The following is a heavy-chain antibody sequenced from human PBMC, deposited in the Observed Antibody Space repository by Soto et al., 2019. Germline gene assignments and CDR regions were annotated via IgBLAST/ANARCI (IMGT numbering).Heavy chain of an antibody. Sequence: VQLVESGGGVVQPEKSLRLSCAASGFIFSNYGMHWVRQAPGKGLEWVSSISSSSNYIYYADSVKGRFTISRDNAKNSLYLQMNSLRAEDTAVYYCARDVVIAASSGDYWDQGTLVTVSS. CDR2: ISSSSNYI. V-gene: IGHV3-21*01. J-gene: IGHJ4*02. CDR3: ARDVVIAASSGDY. D-gene: IGHD2-15*01. CDR1: GFIFSNYG.